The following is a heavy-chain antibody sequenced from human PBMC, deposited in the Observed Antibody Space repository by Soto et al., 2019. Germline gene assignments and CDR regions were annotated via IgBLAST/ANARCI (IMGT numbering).Heavy chain of an antibody. CDR1: GFTFSSYA. CDR3: TKGRSNDLLDS. CDR2: ISPSGGNT. J-gene: IGHJ4*02. D-gene: IGHD2-8*01. V-gene: IGHV3-23*01. Sequence: PGGSLRLSCAASGFTFSSYAMSWVRQAPGKGLEWVSAISPSGGNTYYADSMKGRFTISRDNSKNTLYLQMYSLRAEDTAVYYYTKGRSNDLLDSWGQGSLVTVSS.